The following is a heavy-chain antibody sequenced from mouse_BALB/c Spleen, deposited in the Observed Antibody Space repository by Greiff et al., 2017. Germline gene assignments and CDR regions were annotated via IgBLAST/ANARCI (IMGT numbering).Heavy chain of an antibody. CDR2: ISYSGST. CDR3: ATQSDY. V-gene: IGHV3-2*02. CDR1: GYSITSDYA. Sequence: EVKLLESGPGLVKPSQSLSLTCTVTGYSITSDYAWNWIRQFPGNKLEWMGYISYSGSTSYNPSLKSRISITRDTSKNQFFLQLNSVTTEDTATYYCATQSDYWGQGTTLTVSS. J-gene: IGHJ2*01.